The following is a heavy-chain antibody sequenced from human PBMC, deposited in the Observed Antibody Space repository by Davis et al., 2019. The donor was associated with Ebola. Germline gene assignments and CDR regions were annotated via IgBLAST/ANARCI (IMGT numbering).Heavy chain of an antibody. J-gene: IGHJ3*02. CDR2: IYHSGST. V-gene: IGHV4-4*02. D-gene: IGHD2-2*01. CDR1: GDSISSSNW. CDR3: ARPEHCSSTTCYVSDAFDI. Sequence: MPSETLSLTCTVSGDSISSSNWWSWVRQPPGTGLEWIGEIYHSGSTNYNPSLKSRVTISIDKSKNQFSLKLTSVTAADTAVYYCARPEHCSSTTCYVSDAFDIWGQGTTVTVSS.